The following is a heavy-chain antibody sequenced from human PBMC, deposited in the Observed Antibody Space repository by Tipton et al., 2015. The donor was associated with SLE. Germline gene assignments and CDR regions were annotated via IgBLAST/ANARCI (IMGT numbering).Heavy chain of an antibody. CDR1: GFTFGDYA. J-gene: IGHJ6*02. D-gene: IGHD1-26*01. V-gene: IGHV3-30*02. Sequence: SLRLSCIASGFTFGDYAMSCFRQAPGKWLEWLAFIRYDGGDKYDADSVKGRFTISRDNSKNTMYLQMNSLRTEDTAVYYCAKDRGSDLSYGMDVWGQGTTVTVSS. CDR2: IRYDGGDK. CDR3: AKDRGSDLSYGMDV.